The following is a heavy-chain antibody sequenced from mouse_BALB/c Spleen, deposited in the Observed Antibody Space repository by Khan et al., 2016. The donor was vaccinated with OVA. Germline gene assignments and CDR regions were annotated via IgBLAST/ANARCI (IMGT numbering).Heavy chain of an antibody. Sequence: QVQLKESGPGLVAPSQSLSITCTVSGFSLTSYGVHWVRQPPGKGLEWLVVIWSDGSTNYNSVLKSRLSISKANSKSQVFLKMNSLQTDDTAIYYCARWFDGYSSLYATDYWGQGTSVTVSS. V-gene: IGHV2-6*03. CDR1: GFSLTSYG. J-gene: IGHJ4*01. CDR3: ARWFDGYSSLYATDY. D-gene: IGHD2-3*01. CDR2: IWSDGST.